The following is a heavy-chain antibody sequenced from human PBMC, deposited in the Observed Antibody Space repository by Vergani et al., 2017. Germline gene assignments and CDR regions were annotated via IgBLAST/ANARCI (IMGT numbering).Heavy chain of an antibody. CDR1: GGSISSYY. CDR2: IYYSGST. CDR3: ARDQPQKGNYYMDV. Sequence: QVQLQESGPGLVKPSETLSLTCTVSGGSISSYYWSWIRQPPGKGLEWIGYIYYSGSTNYNPSLKSRVTISVDTSKNQFPLKLSSVTAADTAVYYCARDQPQKGNYYMDVWGKGTTVTVSS. J-gene: IGHJ6*03. V-gene: IGHV4-59*01.